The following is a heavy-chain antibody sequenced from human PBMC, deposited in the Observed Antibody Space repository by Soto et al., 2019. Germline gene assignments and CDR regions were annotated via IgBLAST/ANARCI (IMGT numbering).Heavy chain of an antibody. CDR2: ISPSGST. J-gene: IGHJ3*01. Sequence: GSLRLSCAVSGLTFSSYEMDWVRQAPEKGLEWVSSISPSGSTIYADSVKGRFTISRDNAKNSLYLQMNSLRAEDTAVYYCARGGYCDTTTCYRLNAFDVWGQGTVVTVSS. V-gene: IGHV3-48*03. CDR3: ARGGYCDTTTCYRLNAFDV. D-gene: IGHD2-2*01. CDR1: GLTFSSYE.